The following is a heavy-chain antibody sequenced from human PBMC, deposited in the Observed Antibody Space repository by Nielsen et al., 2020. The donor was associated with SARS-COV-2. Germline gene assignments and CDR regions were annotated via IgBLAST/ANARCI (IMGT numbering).Heavy chain of an antibody. CDR3: ARVWDY. J-gene: IGHJ4*02. Sequence: GVLKISCAASGFPFSSYWMSWVRQAPGKGLEWVANIKQDGSEKYYVDSVKGRFTISRDNAKNSLYLQMNSLRAEDTAVYYCARVWDYWGQGTLVTVSS. CDR2: IKQDGSEK. D-gene: IGHD2-21*01. V-gene: IGHV3-7*02. CDR1: GFPFSSYW.